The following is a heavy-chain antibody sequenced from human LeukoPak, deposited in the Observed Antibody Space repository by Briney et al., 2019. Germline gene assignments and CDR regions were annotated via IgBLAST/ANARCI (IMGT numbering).Heavy chain of an antibody. J-gene: IGHJ6*02. Sequence: SETLSLTCTVSGGSISSYYWSWIRQPPGKGLEWIGYIYYSGSTNYNPSLKSRVTISVDTSKNQFSLKLSSVTAADTAVYYCARRGYYYYGMDVWGQGTTVTVSS. CDR3: ARRGYYYYGMDV. CDR2: IYYSGST. V-gene: IGHV4-59*08. CDR1: GGSISSYY.